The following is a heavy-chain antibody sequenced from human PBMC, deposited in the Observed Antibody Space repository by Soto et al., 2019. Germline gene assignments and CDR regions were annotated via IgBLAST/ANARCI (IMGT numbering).Heavy chain of an antibody. Sequence: QLQLQESGSGLVKPSQTLSLTCAVSGGSISSTGYSWGWIRQPPGKGLEWIAYIYHSGSTYYNPSLXTRITXXIDRSRNLFSLKLSSVTAADTAVYYCARRVGAFDIWGQGTMVTVSS. CDR3: ARRVGAFDI. V-gene: IGHV4-30-2*01. D-gene: IGHD2-15*01. J-gene: IGHJ3*02. CDR1: GGSISSTGYS. CDR2: IYHSGST.